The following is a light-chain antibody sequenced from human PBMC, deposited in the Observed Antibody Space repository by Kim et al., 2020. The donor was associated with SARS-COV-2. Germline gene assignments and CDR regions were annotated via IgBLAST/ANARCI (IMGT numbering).Light chain of an antibody. V-gene: IGLV1-47*01. CDR1: RSNIGSNY. CDR2: RNN. Sequence: PGQRVTISCSGSRSNIGSNYVYWYQQLPGTAPKLLIYRNNQRPSGVPDRFSGSKSGTSASLAISGLRSEDEADYYCATWDDSRVVFGGGTQLTVL. J-gene: IGLJ2*01. CDR3: ATWDDSRVV.